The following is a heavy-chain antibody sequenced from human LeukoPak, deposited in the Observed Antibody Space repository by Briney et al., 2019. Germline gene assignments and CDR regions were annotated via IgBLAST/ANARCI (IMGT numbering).Heavy chain of an antibody. Sequence: SETLSLTCTVSGGSISSGGYSWSWIRQPPGKGLEWIGYNHYSGSTNYNPSLKSRVTISLDTSKNQFSLKLSSVTAADTAVYYCARAYYGSGRYHYWYFDLWGRGTLVTVSS. V-gene: IGHV4-61*08. D-gene: IGHD3-10*01. CDR3: ARAYYGSGRYHYWYFDL. CDR1: GGSISSGGYS. J-gene: IGHJ2*01. CDR2: NHYSGST.